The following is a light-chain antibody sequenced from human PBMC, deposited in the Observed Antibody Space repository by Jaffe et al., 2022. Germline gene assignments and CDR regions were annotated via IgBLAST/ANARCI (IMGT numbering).Light chain of an antibody. CDR2: AAS. CDR1: QGISNS. V-gene: IGKV1-NL1*01. CDR3: QQYYSTSPLT. Sequence: DIQMTQSPSSLSASVGDRVTITCRASQGISNSLAWYQQKPGKAPKLLLYAASRLESGVPSRFSGSGSGTDYTLTISSLQPEDFATYYCQQYYSTSPLTFGGGTKVEIK. J-gene: IGKJ4*01.